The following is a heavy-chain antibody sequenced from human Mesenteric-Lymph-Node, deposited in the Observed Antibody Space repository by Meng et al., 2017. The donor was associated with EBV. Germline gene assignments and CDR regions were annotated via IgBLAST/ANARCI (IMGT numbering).Heavy chain of an antibody. V-gene: IGHV4-61*01. Sequence: QVGVPESGPGLANPADTLSVTCNASGGSVSAGSYCWSWILPSPGKGPKWIGYISYGHATKQNPSLRSRVTISIDTSKNQFSLKLTSVTAEDTAVYYCARSPYSGTYWGGLFDYWGQGALVTVSS. CDR3: ARSPYSGTYWGGLFDY. CDR2: ISYGHAT. CDR1: GGSVSAGSYC. J-gene: IGHJ4*02. D-gene: IGHD1-26*01.